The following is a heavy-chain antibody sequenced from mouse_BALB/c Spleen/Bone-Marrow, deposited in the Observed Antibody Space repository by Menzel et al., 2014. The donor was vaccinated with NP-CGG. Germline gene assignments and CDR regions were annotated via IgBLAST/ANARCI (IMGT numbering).Heavy chain of an antibody. Sequence: EVQLQQSGPELVKPGASVKMSCKASRYTFTCYVLHWVRQKPGQGLEWIGFMNPFNDGTKYNEKFKGKATLTSDKSSSTAYMELSSLTSEDSAVYYCAREVVATDYFDYWGQGTTLTVSS. V-gene: IGHV1-14*01. CDR1: RYTFTCYV. CDR2: MNPFNDGT. J-gene: IGHJ2*01. CDR3: AREVVATDYFDY. D-gene: IGHD1-1*01.